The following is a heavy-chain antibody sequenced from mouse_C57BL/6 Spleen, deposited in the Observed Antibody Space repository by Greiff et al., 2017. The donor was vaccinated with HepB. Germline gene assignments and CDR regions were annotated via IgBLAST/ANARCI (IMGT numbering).Heavy chain of an antibody. CDR3: ARSGYYSNPYYFDY. CDR2: ISYSGST. D-gene: IGHD2-5*01. Sequence: EVQLQESGPGMVKPSQSLSLTCTVTSYSITSGYDWHWIRHFPGNKLEWMGYISYSGSTNYNPSLKSRISITHDTSKNHFFLKLNSVTTEDTATYYCARSGYYSNPYYFDYWGQGTTLTVSS. V-gene: IGHV3-1*01. J-gene: IGHJ2*01. CDR1: SYSITSGYD.